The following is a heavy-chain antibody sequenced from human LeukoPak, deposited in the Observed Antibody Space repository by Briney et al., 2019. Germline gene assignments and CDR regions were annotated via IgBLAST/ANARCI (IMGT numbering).Heavy chain of an antibody. Sequence: GGSLRLSCAASGFTFSSYSMNWVRQAPGKGLEWVSSISSSSSYIYYADSVKGRFTISRDNAKNSLYLQMNSLRAEDTAVYYCASSITMVRGALRAFDIWGQGTMVTVSS. V-gene: IGHV3-21*01. J-gene: IGHJ3*02. CDR1: GFTFSSYS. CDR3: ASSITMVRGALRAFDI. CDR2: ISSSSSYI. D-gene: IGHD3-10*01.